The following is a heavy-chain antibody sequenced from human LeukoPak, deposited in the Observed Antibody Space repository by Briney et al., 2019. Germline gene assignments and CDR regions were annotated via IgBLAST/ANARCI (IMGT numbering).Heavy chain of an antibody. V-gene: IGHV4-39*01. CDR3: ASYQLLWAGFDY. Sequence: SATLSLTCTVSGRSISSSSYYWAWLRQPPGKGLEWIGSIYYTGSTYYNPSLKSRVTISVDTSKNQFSLKLSSVTAADTAVYYCASYQLLWAGFDYWGQGTLVTVSS. J-gene: IGHJ4*02. CDR1: GRSISSSSYY. D-gene: IGHD2-2*01. CDR2: IYYTGST.